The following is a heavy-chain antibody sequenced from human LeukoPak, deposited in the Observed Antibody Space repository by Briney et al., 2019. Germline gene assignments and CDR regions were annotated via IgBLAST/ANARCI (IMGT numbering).Heavy chain of an antibody. CDR2: VYYTGST. J-gene: IGHJ4*02. V-gene: IGHV4-59*04. CDR1: GGSISSYY. Sequence: TPSETLSLTCTVSGGSISSYYWSWIRQPPGKGLEWIATVYYTGSTYYNPSLKSRVTISVDTSENQFSLKLSSVTAADTAVYYCARQSARTPRGGGCFDNWGQGTLVTVSS. CDR3: ARQSARTPRGGGCFDN. D-gene: IGHD3-16*01.